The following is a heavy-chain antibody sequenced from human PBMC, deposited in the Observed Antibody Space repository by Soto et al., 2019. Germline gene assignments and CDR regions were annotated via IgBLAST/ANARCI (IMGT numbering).Heavy chain of an antibody. V-gene: IGHV3-48*01. CDR3: AREDITRGGWFDP. CDR2: ISSSRRNI. CDR1: GFTFSSYS. D-gene: IGHD3-10*01. J-gene: IGHJ5*02. Sequence: EVQLVESGGGLVQPGGSRRLSCAASGFTFSSYSMNWVRQAPGKGLEWVSQISSSRRNIYYADSVKGRFTISRDNAKNSLYLQMHSLRAEDTAVYYCAREDITRGGWFDPWGQGTLVTVSS.